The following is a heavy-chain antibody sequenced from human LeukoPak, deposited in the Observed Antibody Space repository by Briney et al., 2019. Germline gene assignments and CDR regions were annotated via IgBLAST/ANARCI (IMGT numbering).Heavy chain of an antibody. V-gene: IGHV4-59*01. D-gene: IGHD2-2*01. J-gene: IGHJ4*02. Sequence: SETLSLTCTVSGGSISSYYWSWIRQPPGKGLEWIGYIYYSGSTNYNPSLKSRVTISVDTSKNQFSLKLSSLTAADTAVYYCARSLVVPGGGAGSFDDRGQGTLVTVSS. CDR3: ARSLVVPGGGAGSFDD. CDR2: IYYSGST. CDR1: GGSISSYY.